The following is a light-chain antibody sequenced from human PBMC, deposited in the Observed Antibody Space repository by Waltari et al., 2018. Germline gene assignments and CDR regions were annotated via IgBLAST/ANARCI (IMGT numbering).Light chain of an antibody. Sequence: EIVLTTSPATLSLYPGERATLSCRSSQSVSSYLAWYQQKPCQAPRLLIYDASNRATGIPARFSGSGSVTDFTLTISSLEPEDFAVYYCQQRSNSYTFGQGTKLEIK. CDR1: QSVSSY. V-gene: IGKV3-11*01. CDR2: DAS. CDR3: QQRSNSYT. J-gene: IGKJ2*01.